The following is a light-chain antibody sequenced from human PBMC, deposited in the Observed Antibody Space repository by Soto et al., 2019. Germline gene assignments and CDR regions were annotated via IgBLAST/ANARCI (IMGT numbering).Light chain of an antibody. Sequence: SPGESGTMSCRESEKDVGSYNLVSWYQQHPGKAPKLMIFEVTNRPSGVSDRFSGSKSGNTASLTISGLQAEDEADYYCCSDAGASVYVFGTGTKVTVL. CDR3: CSDAGASVYV. J-gene: IGLJ1*01. CDR2: EVT. V-gene: IGLV2-23*02. CDR1: EKDVGSYNL.